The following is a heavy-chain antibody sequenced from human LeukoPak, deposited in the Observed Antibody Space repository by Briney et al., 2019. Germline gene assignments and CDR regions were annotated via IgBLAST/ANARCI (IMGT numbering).Heavy chain of an antibody. D-gene: IGHD3-10*01. V-gene: IGHV1-2*02. CDR1: GYTFSDFY. CDR2: INPNSGGT. CDR3: ARGYGSGSYYKQYYFDY. Sequence: GASVKVSCKTFGYTFSDFYIHWVRQAPGQGLEWMGWINPNSGGTNYAQKFQGRVTMTRDTSISTAYMELSRLRSDDTAVYYCARGYGSGSYYKQYYFDYWGQGTLVTVSS. J-gene: IGHJ4*02.